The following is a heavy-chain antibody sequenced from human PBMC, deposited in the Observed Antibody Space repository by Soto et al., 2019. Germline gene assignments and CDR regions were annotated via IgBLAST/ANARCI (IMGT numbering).Heavy chain of an antibody. D-gene: IGHD1-26*01. Sequence: PGGSLRLSCAASGFTFSSYDMNWVRQAPGKGLEWVTVISYDGNYKSYADSVEGRFTISRDNSENTLYLEMNSLRVEDTAVFFCASDTRGSWSPRPGMDVWGQGTTVTVS. CDR2: ISYDGNYK. CDR3: ASDTRGSWSPRPGMDV. CDR1: GFTFSSYD. J-gene: IGHJ6*02. V-gene: IGHV3-30-3*01.